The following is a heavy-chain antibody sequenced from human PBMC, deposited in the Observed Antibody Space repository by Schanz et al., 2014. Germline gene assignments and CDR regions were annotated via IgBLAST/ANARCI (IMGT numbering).Heavy chain of an antibody. V-gene: IGHV4-34*01. D-gene: IGHD1-26*01. J-gene: IGHJ4*02. Sequence: QVQLQQWGAGLLKASETLSLTCAVYGGSSSDCYWSWIRQPPGKGLEWIGEINHSGGTNYNPSLKSRAPMSVDKSKKEFSLRLTSLTAADTALYYCVRGVGAWEQRIFDYWGKGTLVTVSS. CDR1: GGSSSDCY. CDR3: VRGVGAWEQRIFDY. CDR2: INHSGGT.